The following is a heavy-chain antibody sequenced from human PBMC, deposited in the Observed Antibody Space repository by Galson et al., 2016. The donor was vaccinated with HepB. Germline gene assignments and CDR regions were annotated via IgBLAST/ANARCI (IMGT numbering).Heavy chain of an antibody. CDR3: ARAFVGHDYGDYRPYWFFDL. D-gene: IGHD4-17*01. CDR1: GASISSDKW. J-gene: IGHJ2*01. CDR2: IYHNGYT. V-gene: IGHV4/OR15-8*02. Sequence: SETLSLTCGVSGASISSDKWWTWVRQPPGKGLEWMGEIYHNGYTNYNPSLQTRVTTSLDKSRNQFSLNMTSVTAADTAVYYCARAFVGHDYGDYRPYWFFDLWGRGTLVTVSS.